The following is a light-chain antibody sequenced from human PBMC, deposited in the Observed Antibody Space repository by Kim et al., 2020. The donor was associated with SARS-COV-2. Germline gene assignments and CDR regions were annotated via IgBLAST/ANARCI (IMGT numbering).Light chain of an antibody. Sequence: QTVVIQEPSFSVTPGGTVTLTCGLKSGSVSSSYYPSWHQQTPGQAPRTLIYSTNIRSSGVPDRFSGSILGNKAALTITGAQTDDESDYYCVLYMGSGVWVFGGGTKLTVL. V-gene: IGLV8-61*01. J-gene: IGLJ3*02. CDR1: SGSVSSSYY. CDR2: STN. CDR3: VLYMGSGVWV.